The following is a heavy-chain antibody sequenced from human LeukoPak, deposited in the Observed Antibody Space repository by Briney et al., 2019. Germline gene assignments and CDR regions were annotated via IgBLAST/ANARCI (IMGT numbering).Heavy chain of an antibody. J-gene: IGHJ4*02. CDR2: ISAYNGNT. CDR3: ARGGVATIVGYFDY. Sequence: ASVKVSCKASGYTFTSYGISWVRQAPGQGLEWMGWISAYNGNTNYAQKFQGRVTITADESTSTAYMELSSLRSEDTAVYYCARGGVATIVGYFDYWGQGTLVTVSS. CDR1: GYTFTSYG. D-gene: IGHD5-12*01. V-gene: IGHV1-18*01.